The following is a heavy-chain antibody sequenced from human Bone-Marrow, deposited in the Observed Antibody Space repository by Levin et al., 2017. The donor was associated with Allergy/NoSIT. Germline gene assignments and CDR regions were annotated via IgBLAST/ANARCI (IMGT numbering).Heavy chain of an antibody. D-gene: IGHD1-1*01. V-gene: IGHV3-53*01. Sequence: ETLSLTCAASGFTVSSNYMSWVRQAPGKGLEWVSVIYSGGSTYYADSVKGRFTISRDNSKNTLYLQMNSLRAEDTAVYYCARELKLNWHEYYFDYWGQGTLVTVSS. CDR3: ARELKLNWHEYYFDY. J-gene: IGHJ4*02. CDR2: IYSGGST. CDR1: GFTVSSNY.